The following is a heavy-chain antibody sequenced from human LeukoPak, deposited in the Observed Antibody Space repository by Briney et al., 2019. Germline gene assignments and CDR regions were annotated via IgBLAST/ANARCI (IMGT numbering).Heavy chain of an antibody. CDR1: GFTFDDYA. V-gene: IGHV3-9*01. Sequence: GRSLRLSCAASGFTFDDYAMHWVRQAPGKGLEWVSGISWNSGSIGYADSVKGRFTIFRDNAKNSLYLQMNSLRAEDTALYYCAKDVGTAARRALLYMDVWGKGTTVTVSS. CDR3: AKDVGTAARRALLYMDV. CDR2: ISWNSGSI. D-gene: IGHD6-6*01. J-gene: IGHJ6*03.